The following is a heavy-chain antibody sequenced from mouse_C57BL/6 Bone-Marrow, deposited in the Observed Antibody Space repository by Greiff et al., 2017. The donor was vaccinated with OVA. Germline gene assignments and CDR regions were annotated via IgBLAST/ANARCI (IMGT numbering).Heavy chain of an antibody. D-gene: IGHD2-3*01. CDR3: ARGGYYSYYAMDY. V-gene: IGHV3-8*01. CDR1: GYSITSDY. J-gene: IGHJ4*01. CDR2: ISYSGST. Sequence: EVKLMESGPGLAKPSQTLSLTCSVTGYSITSDYWNWIRKFPGNKLEYMGYISYSGSTYYNPSLKSRISITRDTSKNQYYLQLNSVTTEDTATYYGARGGYYSYYAMDYWGQGTSVTVSS.